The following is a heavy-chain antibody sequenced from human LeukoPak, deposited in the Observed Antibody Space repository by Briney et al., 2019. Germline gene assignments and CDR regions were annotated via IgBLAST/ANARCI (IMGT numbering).Heavy chain of an antibody. CDR1: GGSISSSSYY. V-gene: IGHV4-39*07. CDR2: IYYSGST. Sequence: SETLSLTCTVSGGSISSSSYYWGWIRQPPGKGLEWIGSIYYSGSTYYNPSLKGRVTISVDTSKNQFSLKLSSVTAADTAVYYCARVYFPVMTIIEFDYWGQGTLVTVSS. D-gene: IGHD2/OR15-2a*01. J-gene: IGHJ4*02. CDR3: ARVYFPVMTIIEFDY.